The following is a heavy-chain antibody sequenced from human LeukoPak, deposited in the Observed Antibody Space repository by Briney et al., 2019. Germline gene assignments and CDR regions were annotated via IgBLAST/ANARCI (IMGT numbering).Heavy chain of an antibody. D-gene: IGHD3-10*01. CDR3: ARGWRITMVRGVPYYFDY. Sequence: SETLSLTCAVSGGSISSSNWWSWVRQPPGKGLEWIGEINHSGSTNYNPSLKSRVTISVDTSKNQFSLKLSSVTAADTAVYYCARGWRITMVRGVPYYFDYWGQGTLVTVSS. CDR2: INHSGST. V-gene: IGHV4-4*02. J-gene: IGHJ4*02. CDR1: GGSISSSNW.